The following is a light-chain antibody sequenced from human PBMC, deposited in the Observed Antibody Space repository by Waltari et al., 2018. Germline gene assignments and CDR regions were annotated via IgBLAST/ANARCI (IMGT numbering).Light chain of an antibody. CDR1: RSDVGNYNL. V-gene: IGLV2-23*01. J-gene: IGLJ2*01. CDR2: EGN. Sequence: QSALTQPASVSGSPGQSITISCTGTRSDVGNYNLVSWYQQHPGKAPKLMISEGNKRPSGVSNRFSGSKSGNTASLTISGLQSEDEASYYCSSYISSTSVIFGGGTKLTVL. CDR3: SSYISSTSVI.